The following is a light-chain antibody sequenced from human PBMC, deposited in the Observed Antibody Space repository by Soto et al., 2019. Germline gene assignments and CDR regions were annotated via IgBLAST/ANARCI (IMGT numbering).Light chain of an antibody. J-gene: IGKJ2*01. V-gene: IGKV1-39*01. Sequence: DIQMTQSPSFLSASVGDRVTITCRASQRIDNFLNWYQQKPGKAPKLLIYGASSLQSGVPSRFSGSGSGTDFTLTITSLQPEDSATYHCQQRYKTSLSSFGQGTKVDTK. CDR1: QRIDNF. CDR2: GAS. CDR3: QQRYKTSLSS.